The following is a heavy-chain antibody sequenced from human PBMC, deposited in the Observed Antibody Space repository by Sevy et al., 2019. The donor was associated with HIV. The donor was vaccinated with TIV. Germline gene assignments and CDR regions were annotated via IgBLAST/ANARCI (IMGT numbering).Heavy chain of an antibody. V-gene: IGHV1-18*01. Sequence: ASVKVSCKASGYTFTSYGISWVRQAPGQGLEWMGWISAYNGNTNYAQKLQGRVTMTTDTSTSTAYMELRSLRSDGTAVYYCAGYLMLSDYGHPHYYYDMDFWGKGTTVTVSS. CDR1: GYTFTSYG. CDR2: ISAYNGNT. CDR3: AGYLMLSDYGHPHYYYDMDF. J-gene: IGHJ6*03. D-gene: IGHD3-16*01.